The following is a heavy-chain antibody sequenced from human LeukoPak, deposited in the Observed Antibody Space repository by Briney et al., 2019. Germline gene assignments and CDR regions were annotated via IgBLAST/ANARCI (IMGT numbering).Heavy chain of an antibody. CDR3: ARYYCTDGVCSFDY. D-gene: IGHD2-8*01. CDR1: GYTLISYD. V-gene: IGHV1-8*01. J-gene: IGHJ4*02. Sequence: AAVRVSCKASGYTLISYDINWVRHATGQGLEWMGQMNLISGNTRYAQKFQGRVTMTKNTSISTAYMGLSSLRSEDTAVYYCARYYCTDGVCSFDYWGQGTLVTVSS. CDR2: MNLISGNT.